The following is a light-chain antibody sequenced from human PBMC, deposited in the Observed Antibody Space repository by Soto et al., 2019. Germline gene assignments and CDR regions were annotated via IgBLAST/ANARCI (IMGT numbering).Light chain of an antibody. Sequence: EIVLTQSPGTLSLSPGERATLSCRASQSVSASFLAWYQQKPGQAPRLLIYGASSRATGIPDRFSGSGSETYFTLTISRLEPEDAAVYYCQQRGTFGQGTKLEIK. V-gene: IGKV3-20*01. J-gene: IGKJ2*02. CDR3: QQRGT. CDR1: QSVSASF. CDR2: GAS.